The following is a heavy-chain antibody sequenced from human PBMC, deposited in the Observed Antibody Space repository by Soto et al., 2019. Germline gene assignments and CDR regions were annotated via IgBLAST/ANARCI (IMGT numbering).Heavy chain of an antibody. D-gene: IGHD3-10*01. Sequence: EVQLLESGGGLVQPGGSLRLSCGVSGFTFNDFEMNWVRQAPGKGPEWLAYIDGSGATKKYADSVRGRFTISRDTPNNSLFLQMSSLSAADTAIYYCARGFGRFNYWGQGTLVYVSS. V-gene: IGHV3-48*03. CDR2: IDGSGATK. J-gene: IGHJ4*02. CDR3: ARGFGRFNY. CDR1: GFTFNDFE.